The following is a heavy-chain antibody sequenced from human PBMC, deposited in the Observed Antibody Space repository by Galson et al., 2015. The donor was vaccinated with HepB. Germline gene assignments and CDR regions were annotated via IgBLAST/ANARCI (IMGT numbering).Heavy chain of an antibody. CDR3: ARENELSEMAGAYFDY. CDR2: IIPIFGTA. Sequence: SVKVSCKASGGTFSSYAISWVRQAPGQGLEWMGGIIPIFGTANYAQKFQGRVTITADESTSTAYMELSGLRSEDTAVYYCARENELSEMAGAYFDYWGQGTLVTVSS. D-gene: IGHD5-24*01. J-gene: IGHJ4*02. CDR1: GGTFSSYA. V-gene: IGHV1-69*13.